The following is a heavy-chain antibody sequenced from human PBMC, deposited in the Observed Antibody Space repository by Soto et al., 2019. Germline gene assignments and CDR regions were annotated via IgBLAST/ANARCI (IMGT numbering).Heavy chain of an antibody. D-gene: IGHD3-3*01. CDR1: GFTFSSYA. V-gene: IGHV3-30-3*01. J-gene: IGHJ4*02. CDR3: ARGRPRMTIFGVVLYY. CDR2: ISYDGINK. Sequence: QVQLVESGGGVVQPGRSLRLSCAASGFTFSSYAMHWVRQAPGKWLEWVAVISYDGINKYYADSVKGRFTISRDNSKNTLYLQMNSLRAEDTAVYYCARGRPRMTIFGVVLYYWGQGTLVTVSS.